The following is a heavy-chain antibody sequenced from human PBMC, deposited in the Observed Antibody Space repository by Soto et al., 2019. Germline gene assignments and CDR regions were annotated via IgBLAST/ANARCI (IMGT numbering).Heavy chain of an antibody. CDR2: ISYDGSNK. J-gene: IGHJ4*02. Sequence: QVQLVESGGGVVQPGRSLRLSCAASGFTFSSYGMHWVRQAPGKGLEWVAVISYDGSNKYYADSVKGRFTISRDNSKNTLYLQMNSLRAEDTAVYYCAKDRDYGWGEVVYYFDYWGQGTLVTVSS. CDR3: AKDRDYGWGEVVYYFDY. V-gene: IGHV3-30*18. D-gene: IGHD3-16*01. CDR1: GFTFSSYG.